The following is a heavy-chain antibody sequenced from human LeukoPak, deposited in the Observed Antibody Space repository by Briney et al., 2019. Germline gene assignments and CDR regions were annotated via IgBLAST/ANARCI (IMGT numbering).Heavy chain of an antibody. CDR2: IRQDGSEK. D-gene: IGHD5-18*01. J-gene: IGHJ4*02. CDR1: GFTFSNYW. Sequence: GGSLGLSCAASGFTFSNYWMTWVRQAPGKGLEWVANIRQDGSEKYYVDSVKGRFTISRDNAKNSLYLQMNSLRVEDTAVYYCAREIYSYGTKGSFDYWGQGTLVTVSS. V-gene: IGHV3-7*03. CDR3: AREIYSYGTKGSFDY.